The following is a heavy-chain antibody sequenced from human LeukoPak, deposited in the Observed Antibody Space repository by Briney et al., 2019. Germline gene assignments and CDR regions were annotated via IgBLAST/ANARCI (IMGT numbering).Heavy chain of an antibody. CDR2: INHSGST. CDR1: GGSFNGYY. D-gene: IGHD3-16*01. Sequence: PSETLSLTCAVYGGSFNGYYWSWIRQPPGKGLEWIGEINHSGSTNYNPSLKSRVTISVDTSKNQFSLKLSSVTAADTAVYYCARGMGVWKSWGQGTLVTVSS. J-gene: IGHJ5*02. V-gene: IGHV4-34*01. CDR3: ARGMGVWKS.